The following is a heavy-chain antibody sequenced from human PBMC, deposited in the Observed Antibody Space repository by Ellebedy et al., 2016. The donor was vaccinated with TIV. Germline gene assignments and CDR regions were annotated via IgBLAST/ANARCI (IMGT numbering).Heavy chain of an antibody. CDR2: ISGSGGST. J-gene: IGHJ5*02. V-gene: IGHV3-23*01. CDR1: GFTFSSYA. CDR3: ARWTSAADT. Sequence: GESLKISXAASGFTFSSYAMSWVRQAPGKGLEWVSAISGSGGSTYYADSVKGRFTISRDNSKNTLYLQMNSLRAEDTAVYYCARWTSAADTWGQGTLVTVSS. D-gene: IGHD6-13*01.